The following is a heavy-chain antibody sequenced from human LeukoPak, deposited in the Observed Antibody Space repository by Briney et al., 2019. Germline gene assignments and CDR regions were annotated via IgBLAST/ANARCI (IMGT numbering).Heavy chain of an antibody. CDR3: ARGRAGYSYNWFDP. V-gene: IGHV4-34*01. CDR2: INHSGST. CDR1: GGSFSGYY. J-gene: IGHJ5*02. Sequence: SETLSLTCAVYGGSFSGYYWSWIRQPPGKGLEWIGEINHSGSTNYNPSLKSRVTISVDTSKNQFSLKLSSVTAADTAVYYCARGRAGYSYNWFDPWGQGTLVTVSS. D-gene: IGHD3-9*01.